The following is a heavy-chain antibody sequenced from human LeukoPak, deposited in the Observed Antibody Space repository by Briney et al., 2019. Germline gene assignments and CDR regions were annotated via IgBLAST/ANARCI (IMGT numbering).Heavy chain of an antibody. J-gene: IGHJ4*02. CDR3: ARAPVYADHDY. CDR1: GYTFSTYS. D-gene: IGHD4-17*01. Sequence: ASVKVSCTASGYTFSTYSMSWVRQAPGQGLEWMAWISAYNGDTKFAPKFQGRVTMTTDTSTNTAYMELRSLTSDDTAMYYCARAPVYADHDYWGQGTLVTVSS. CDR2: ISAYNGDT. V-gene: IGHV1-18*01.